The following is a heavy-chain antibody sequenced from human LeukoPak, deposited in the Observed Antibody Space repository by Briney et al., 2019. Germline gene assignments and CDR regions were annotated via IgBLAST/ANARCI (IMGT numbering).Heavy chain of an antibody. Sequence: GGSLRLSCAASGFTFDDYAMYWVRQAPGKGLEWVSLISGDGGSTYYADSVKGRFTISRDNSKNSLYLQMNSLRTEDTALYYCAKEGGYSYGYVVYFDYWGQGTLVTVSS. J-gene: IGHJ4*02. CDR2: ISGDGGST. D-gene: IGHD5-18*01. V-gene: IGHV3-43*02. CDR1: GFTFDDYA. CDR3: AKEGGYSYGYVVYFDY.